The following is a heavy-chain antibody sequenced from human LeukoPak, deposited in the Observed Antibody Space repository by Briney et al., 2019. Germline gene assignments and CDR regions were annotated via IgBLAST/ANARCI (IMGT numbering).Heavy chain of an antibody. CDR1: GFTVSSNY. Sequence: GGSLRLPCAASGFTVSSNYMSWVRQAPGKGLEWVSVIYSGGSTYYADSVKGRFTISRDNSKNTLYLQMNSLRAEDTAVYYCATSLVVPAAIFLGMDVWGQGTTVTVSS. CDR2: IYSGGST. D-gene: IGHD2-2*01. J-gene: IGHJ6*02. CDR3: ATSLVVPAAIFLGMDV. V-gene: IGHV3-53*01.